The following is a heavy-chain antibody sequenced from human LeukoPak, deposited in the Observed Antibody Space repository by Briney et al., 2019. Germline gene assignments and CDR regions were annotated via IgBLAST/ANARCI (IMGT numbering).Heavy chain of an antibody. CDR3: ARGRFGDSPDY. V-gene: IGHV3-48*03. J-gene: IGHJ4*02. Sequence: PGGSLRLSCAAYGFTFSSYEMNWVSQAPGKGLEWVSYISSSGSTIYYADAVKGRFTISRDNAKTSLYLQMHSRRGEDTAVYYCARGRFGDSPDYWGQGTLVTVSS. CDR2: ISSSGSTI. D-gene: IGHD3-10*01. CDR1: GFTFSSYE.